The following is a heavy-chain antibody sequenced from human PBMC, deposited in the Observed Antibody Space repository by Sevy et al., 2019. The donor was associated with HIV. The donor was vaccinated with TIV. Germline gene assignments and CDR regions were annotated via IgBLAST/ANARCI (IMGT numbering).Heavy chain of an antibody. D-gene: IGHD6-19*01. CDR2: IRRKSYGGTT. CDR3: SREITRYSNGWHNHAFDV. CDR1: GFTFGDYA. V-gene: IGHV3-49*04. J-gene: IGHJ3*01. Sequence: GGSLRLSCIASGFTFGDYAMSWVRQAPGKGLEWVGFIRRKSYGGTTDYAASVKGRFTISRDDSNNTAYLQMNSLKTEDTAVYSCSREITRYSNGWHNHAFDVWGQGTMVTVSS.